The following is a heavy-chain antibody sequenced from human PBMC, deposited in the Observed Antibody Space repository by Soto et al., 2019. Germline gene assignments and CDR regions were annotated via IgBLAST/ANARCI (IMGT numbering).Heavy chain of an antibody. CDR1: GGSISSSNYY. CDR3: ANITGTYSIAN. V-gene: IGHV4-39*01. Sequence: SETLSLTCTVPGGSISSSNYYCGWIRQPPGKGLEWIGNIFHSGGTYYNPSLYSRVTISLDTSRNQFSLRLRSVTAADTAVYYCANITGTYSIANWGQGALVTAPQ. CDR2: IFHSGGT. J-gene: IGHJ4*02. D-gene: IGHD1-20*01.